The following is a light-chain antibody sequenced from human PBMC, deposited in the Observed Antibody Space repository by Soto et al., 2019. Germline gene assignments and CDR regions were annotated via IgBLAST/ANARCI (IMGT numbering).Light chain of an antibody. Sequence: EIVLTQSPGTLSLSPGERATLSGRASQSVSSVSLAWYQQKPGQAPRLLVYGASTRATGIPDRFSGSGSGTDFTLTISRLEPEDFAVYYCQQYGGSPLVTFGQGTKLEIK. J-gene: IGKJ2*01. CDR3: QQYGGSPLVT. V-gene: IGKV3-20*01. CDR1: QSVSSVS. CDR2: GAS.